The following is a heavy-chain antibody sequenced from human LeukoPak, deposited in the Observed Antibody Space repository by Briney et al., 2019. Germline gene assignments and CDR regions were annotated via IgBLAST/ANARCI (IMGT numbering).Heavy chain of an antibody. V-gene: IGHV3-7*01. CDR1: GFTFSSYW. CDR2: IKQDGSEK. J-gene: IGHJ6*02. CDR3: ARVEVWFGEFRLLYYGMDV. D-gene: IGHD3-10*01. Sequence: GSLRLSCAASGFTFSSYWMSWVRQAPGKGLEWVANIKQDGSEKYYVDSVKGRFTISRDNAKNSLYLQMNSLRAEDTAVYYCARVEVWFGEFRLLYYGMDVWGQGTTVTVSS.